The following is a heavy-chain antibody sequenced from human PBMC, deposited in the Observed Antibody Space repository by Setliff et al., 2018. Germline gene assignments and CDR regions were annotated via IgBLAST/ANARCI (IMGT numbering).Heavy chain of an antibody. Sequence: PGESLKISCKASGYIFTNCWIGWVRQMPGKGLEWMGVIYPGDSDTRYSPSFQGQVTISADKSINTAYLQWSSLKASDTAIYYCTRHEDRNKCTSSSCYRENDAFDVWGQGAMVTVS. CDR1: GYIFTNCW. CDR3: TRHEDRNKCTSSSCYRENDAFDV. D-gene: IGHD2-2*01. J-gene: IGHJ3*01. V-gene: IGHV5-51*01. CDR2: IYPGDSDT.